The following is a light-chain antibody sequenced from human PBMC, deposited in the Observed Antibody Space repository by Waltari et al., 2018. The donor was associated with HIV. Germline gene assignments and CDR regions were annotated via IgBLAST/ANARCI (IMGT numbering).Light chain of an antibody. J-gene: IGLJ3*02. CDR3: GTWDSSLSAGV. CDR2: DNK. Sequence: QSVLTQPPSVSAAPGQKVTISCSGSSSNIGNNYVSWYQQLPGTAPKLLIYDNKKRPSGIPDRFSGSKSGTSATLGITGLQTGDEADYYCGTWDSSLSAGVFGGGTKLTVL. CDR1: SSNIGNNY. V-gene: IGLV1-51*01.